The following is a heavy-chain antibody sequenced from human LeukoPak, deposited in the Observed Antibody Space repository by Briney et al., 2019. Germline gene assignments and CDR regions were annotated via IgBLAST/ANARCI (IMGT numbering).Heavy chain of an antibody. V-gene: IGHV1-2*02. D-gene: IGHD1-1*01. CDR2: INPNSGGT. CDR3: ARDRGYNWNGYYYYYYMDV. CDR1: GYTFTGYY. Sequence: ASVKVSCKASGYTFTGYYMHWVRQAPGQGLEWMGWINPNSGGTNYAQKFQGRVTMTRDTSISTAYMELSRLRSDDTAVYYCARDRGYNWNGYYYYYYMDVWGKGTTVTISS. J-gene: IGHJ6*03.